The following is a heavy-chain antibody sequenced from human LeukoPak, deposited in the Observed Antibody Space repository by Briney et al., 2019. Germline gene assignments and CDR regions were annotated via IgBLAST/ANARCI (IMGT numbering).Heavy chain of an antibody. J-gene: IGHJ4*02. CDR3: AREDDWNQLFDY. V-gene: IGHV4-59*01. D-gene: IGHD1-1*01. CDR2: IYYSGST. Sequence: SETLSLTCTVSGGSIRSYYWSWIRQPPGKGLEWIGYIYYSGSTNYNPSLKSRVTISVDTSKNQFSLKLSSVTAADTAVYYCAREDDWNQLFDYWGQGTLVTVSS. CDR1: GGSIRSYY.